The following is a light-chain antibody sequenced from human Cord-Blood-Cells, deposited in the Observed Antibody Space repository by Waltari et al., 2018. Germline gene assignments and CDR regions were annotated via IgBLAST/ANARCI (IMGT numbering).Light chain of an antibody. V-gene: IGKV2-28*01. J-gene: IGKJ4*01. CDR2: LGS. Sequence: DIVMTQSPLSLPVTPGEPASISCRSSQSLLHSNGYNYLDWYLQKPGQSPHPLIYLGSNRASGVPDRFSGSGSGTDFTLKISRVEAEDVGVYYCMQALQTPLTFGGGTKVEIK. CDR1: QSLLHSNGYNY. CDR3: MQALQTPLT.